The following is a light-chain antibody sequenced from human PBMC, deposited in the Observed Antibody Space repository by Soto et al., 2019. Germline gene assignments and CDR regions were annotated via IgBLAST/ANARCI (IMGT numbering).Light chain of an antibody. Sequence: DIQMTQSPSTLSASVGDRVTITCRASQSISSWLAWYQQKPGKAPKHLIYKASSLESGVPSRFSGSGSGTEFSLTISSLQPDDFATYYCQRYNSYTFGQGTKV. CDR3: QRYNSYT. V-gene: IGKV1-5*03. CDR1: QSISSW. CDR2: KAS. J-gene: IGKJ1*01.